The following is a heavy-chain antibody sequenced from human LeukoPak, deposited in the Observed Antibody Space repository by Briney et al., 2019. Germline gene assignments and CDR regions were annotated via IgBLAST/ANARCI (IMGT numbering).Heavy chain of an antibody. J-gene: IGHJ4*02. CDR3: ARDFSSVWYGTTDY. CDR1: GFTFGDYS. V-gene: IGHV3-49*04. CDR2: IRGKDGTT. Sequence: GGSLRLSCTASGFTFGDYSMTWVRQAPGRGLEWVGFIRGKDGTTEYAASVRGRFSISRDDSKSIAYLQMNSLKTEDTAVYYCARDFSSVWYGTTDYWGQGTLVTVSS. D-gene: IGHD6-13*01.